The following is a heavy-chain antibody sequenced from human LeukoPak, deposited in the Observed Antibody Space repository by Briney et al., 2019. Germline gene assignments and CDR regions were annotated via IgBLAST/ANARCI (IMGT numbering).Heavy chain of an antibody. D-gene: IGHD6-19*01. Sequence: PGGSLILSCAASGFTFSSYWMHWVRQAPGKGLVWVSRINSDGSSTSYADSVKGRFTISRDNAKNTLYLQMNSLRAEDAAVYYCASLAVAGTGVDYWGQGTLVTVSS. CDR3: ASLAVAGTGVDY. CDR2: INSDGSST. CDR1: GFTFSSYW. J-gene: IGHJ4*02. V-gene: IGHV3-74*01.